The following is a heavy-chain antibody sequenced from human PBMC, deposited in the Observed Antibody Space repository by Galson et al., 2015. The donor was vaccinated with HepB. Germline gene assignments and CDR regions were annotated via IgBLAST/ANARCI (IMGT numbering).Heavy chain of an antibody. J-gene: IGHJ4*02. CDR3: AREVDTAMALDY. Sequence: SVKVSCKASGYTFTDYYLHWVRQAPGQGLEWMGRINPNTGGTNYAQNFQGRVTMTRDTSISTAYMELSRLRSDDTAMYYCAREVDTAMALDYWGQGTLVTVSS. D-gene: IGHD5-18*01. V-gene: IGHV1-2*06. CDR2: INPNTGGT. CDR1: GYTFTDYY.